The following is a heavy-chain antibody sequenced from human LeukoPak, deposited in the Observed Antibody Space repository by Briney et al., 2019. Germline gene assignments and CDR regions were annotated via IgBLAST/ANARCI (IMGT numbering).Heavy chain of an antibody. V-gene: IGHV4-39*01. CDR2: IYYSGST. CDR3: ARQNPLDAFDI. J-gene: IGHJ3*02. Sequence: SETLSLTCSVSGASVSSGCYSWSWIRQPPGKGLEWIGSIYYSGSTYYNPSLKSRVTISVDTSKNQFSLKLSSVTAADTAVYYCARQNPLDAFDIWGQGTMVTVSS. D-gene: IGHD1-14*01. CDR1: GASVSSGCYS.